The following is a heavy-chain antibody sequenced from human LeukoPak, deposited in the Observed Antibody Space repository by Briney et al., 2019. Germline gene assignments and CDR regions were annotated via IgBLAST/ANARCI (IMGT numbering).Heavy chain of an antibody. D-gene: IGHD3-10*01. V-gene: IGHV4-59*02. J-gene: IGHJ3*02. CDR2: IDYSGNT. Sequence: PSETLSLTCTVSGRSVRNSYLSWIRQPPGKGLEWLGYIDYSGNTNYSPSLMSRVSISVDTSKTQFSLKLSSVTAADTAVYYCARCERFGKLRPVDPDTFDIWGQGTMVTVSS. CDR1: GRSVRNSY. CDR3: ARCERFGKLRPVDPDTFDI.